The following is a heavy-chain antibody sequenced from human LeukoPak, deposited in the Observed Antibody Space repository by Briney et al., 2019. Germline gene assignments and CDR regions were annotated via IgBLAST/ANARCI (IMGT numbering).Heavy chain of an antibody. D-gene: IGHD2-8*01. J-gene: IGHJ3*02. Sequence: PSETLSFTCAAHGGPFSGYYWSWIRQPPGKGLEWIGEINHSGSTNYNPSLKSRVTISVDTSKKQFSLKLSALTAADTAVYYCARGGLMVYAVRVQNDVFDIWGQGTMVTVSS. CDR3: ARGGLMVYAVRVQNDVFDI. V-gene: IGHV4-34*01. CDR1: GGPFSGYY. CDR2: INHSGST.